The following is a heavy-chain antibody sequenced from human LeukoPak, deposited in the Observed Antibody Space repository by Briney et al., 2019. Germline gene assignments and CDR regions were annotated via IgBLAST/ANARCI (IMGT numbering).Heavy chain of an antibody. V-gene: IGHV4-4*07. D-gene: IGHD3-3*01. Sequence: SETLSLTCTVSGGSIDIYYWSWIRQPAGKGLEWIGHIYTTGSTSYNPSLKSRVTMSVDPPKNQFSLKLSSVTAADTAVYYCARGSLRFLEWSQRCNWFDPWGQGTLVTVSS. CDR1: GGSIDIYY. J-gene: IGHJ5*02. CDR2: IYTTGST. CDR3: ARGSLRFLEWSQRCNWFDP.